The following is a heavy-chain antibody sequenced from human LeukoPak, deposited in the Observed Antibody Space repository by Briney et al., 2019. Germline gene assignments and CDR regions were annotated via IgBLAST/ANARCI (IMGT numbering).Heavy chain of an antibody. CDR3: AREIAVAGFYYFDY. CDR2: IYYSGST. V-gene: IGHV4-59*12. CDR1: GGSISSYY. J-gene: IGHJ4*02. Sequence: SETLSLTCTVSGGSISSYYWSWIRQPPGKGLEWIGYIYYSGSTNYNPSLKSRVTISVDTSKNQFSLKLSSVTAADTAVYYCAREIAVAGFYYFDYWGQGTLVTVSS. D-gene: IGHD6-19*01.